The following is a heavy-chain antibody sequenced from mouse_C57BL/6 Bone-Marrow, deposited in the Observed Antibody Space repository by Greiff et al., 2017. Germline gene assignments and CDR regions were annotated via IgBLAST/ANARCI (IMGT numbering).Heavy chain of an antibody. Sequence: QVQLQQSGPGLVQPSQSLSITCTVSGFSLTSYGVHWVRQSPGKGLEWLGVIWSGGSTDYNAAFISRLSISKDNSKSQVFFKMNSLQADDTAIYYCARKGGYSNYGYFDVWGTGTTVTVSS. J-gene: IGHJ1*03. CDR2: IWSGGST. V-gene: IGHV2-2*01. CDR3: ARKGGYSNYGYFDV. D-gene: IGHD2-5*01. CDR1: GFSLTSYG.